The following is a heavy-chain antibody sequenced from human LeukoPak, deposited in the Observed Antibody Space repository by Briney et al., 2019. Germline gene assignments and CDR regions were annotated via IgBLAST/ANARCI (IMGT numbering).Heavy chain of an antibody. CDR2: INTNTGNP. Sequence: GASVKVSCKASGYTFTSYAMNWVRQAPGQGLEWMGWINTNTGNPTYAQGFTGRFVFSLDTSVSTAYLQISSLKAEDTAVYYCARDQRLYGSGSYYRFQTYGMDVWGQGTTVTVSS. J-gene: IGHJ6*02. V-gene: IGHV7-4-1*02. CDR1: GYTFTSYA. D-gene: IGHD3-10*01. CDR3: ARDQRLYGSGSYYRFQTYGMDV.